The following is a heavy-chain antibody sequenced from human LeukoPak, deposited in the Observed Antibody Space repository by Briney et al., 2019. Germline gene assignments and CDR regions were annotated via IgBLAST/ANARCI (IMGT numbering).Heavy chain of an antibody. CDR2: IIPIFGTA. D-gene: IGHD3-22*01. CDR3: ARGDSSGYYYVSFDY. CDR1: GGTFSRYA. J-gene: IGHJ4*02. Sequence: SVKVSCKASGGTFSRYAISWVREAPGQGLEWMGRIIPIFGTANYAQKFQGRVTITTDESTSTAYMELSSLRSEDTAVYYCARGDSSGYYYVSFDYWGQGTLVPVSS. V-gene: IGHV1-69*05.